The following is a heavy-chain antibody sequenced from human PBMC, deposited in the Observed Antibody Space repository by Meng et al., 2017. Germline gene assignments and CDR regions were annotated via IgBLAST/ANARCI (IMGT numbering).Heavy chain of an antibody. Sequence: VQLVGAGGVLNRLGGSLRLSCAASGFTVSSNYMSWVRKAPGKGLEWVSVIYSGGSTYYADSVKGRFTISRDNSKNTLYLQMNSLRAEDTAVYYCARDYGDHLGFDYWGQGTLVTVSS. CDR1: GFTVSSNY. CDR2: IYSGGST. CDR3: ARDYGDHLGFDY. J-gene: IGHJ4*02. D-gene: IGHD4-17*01. V-gene: IGHV3-53*01.